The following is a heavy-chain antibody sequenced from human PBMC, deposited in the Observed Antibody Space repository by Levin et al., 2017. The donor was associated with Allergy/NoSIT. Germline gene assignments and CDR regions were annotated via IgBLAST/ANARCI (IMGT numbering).Heavy chain of an antibody. V-gene: IGHV7-4-1*02. CDR2: INTNTGNP. Sequence: GESLKISCKASGYTFSDYAVNWVRQAPGQGLEWMGWINTNTGNPAYAQGFTGRFVFSLDTSVSTAYLQISGLKAEDTAVYYWARGPSRGNGNDDAFDSWGQGTMVTVSS. CDR1: GYTFSDYA. D-gene: IGHD1-1*01. J-gene: IGHJ3*02. CDR3: ARGPSRGNGNDDAFDS.